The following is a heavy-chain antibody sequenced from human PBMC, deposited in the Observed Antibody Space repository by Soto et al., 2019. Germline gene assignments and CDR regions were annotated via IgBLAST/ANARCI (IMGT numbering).Heavy chain of an antibody. CDR3: ARKGVPSAGATGYCDY. Sequence: ASVKGSCKASGYTFSNYYIHWVRQTPGQGPEWIGVINPSRGLTTYAQKFQGRVSMTRDTSTTTVYMELSSLRSEDTAIYYCARKGVPSAGATGYCDYWVQGTQVTVSS. D-gene: IGHD1-1*01. CDR1: GYTFSNYY. V-gene: IGHV1-46*01. J-gene: IGHJ4*02. CDR2: INPSRGLT.